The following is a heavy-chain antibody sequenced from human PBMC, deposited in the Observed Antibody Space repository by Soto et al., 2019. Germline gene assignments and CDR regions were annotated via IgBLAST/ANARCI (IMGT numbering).Heavy chain of an antibody. CDR3: AKSKAAAYSYDMDV. CDR1: GFTFSSYG. J-gene: IGHJ6*02. CDR2: ISYSGGTT. D-gene: IGHD2-2*01. V-gene: IGHV3-23*01. Sequence: HPGGSLRLSCAASGFTFSSYGMSWVRQAPGKGLEWVSSISYSGGTTNYADSVKGRFTISRDNSKNTLYLQMNSLRAEDTAVYFCAKSKAAAYSYDMDVWGQGTTVTVSS.